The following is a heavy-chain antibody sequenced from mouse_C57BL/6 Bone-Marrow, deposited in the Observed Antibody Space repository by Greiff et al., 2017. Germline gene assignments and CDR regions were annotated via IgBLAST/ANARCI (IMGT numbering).Heavy chain of an antibody. D-gene: IGHD2-3*01. V-gene: IGHV1-82*01. J-gene: IGHJ1*03. CDR2: IYPGDGDT. CDR1: GYAFSSSW. Sequence: QVQLQQSGPELVKPGASVKISCKASGYAFSSSWMNWVKQRPGKGLEWIGRIYPGDGDTNYNGKFKGKATLTADKSSSTTYMQLSSLTSEDSAVYCCARRGWFLDVWGTGTTVTVSS. CDR3: ARRGWFLDV.